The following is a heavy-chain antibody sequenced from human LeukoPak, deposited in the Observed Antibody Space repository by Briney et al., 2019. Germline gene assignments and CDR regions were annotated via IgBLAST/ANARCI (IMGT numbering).Heavy chain of an antibody. CDR3: ARDYYGSGTYYHDY. CDR1: GFTFSSYE. Sequence: PGGSLRLSCAASGFTFSSYEMNWVRQAPGKGLEWVSVIYGGGHTVYTDSVKGRFTISRDNSENTLYLQMHSLRAEDTAVYYCARDYYGSGTYYHDYWGQGTLVTVSS. CDR2: IYGGGHT. D-gene: IGHD3-10*01. J-gene: IGHJ4*02. V-gene: IGHV3-53*01.